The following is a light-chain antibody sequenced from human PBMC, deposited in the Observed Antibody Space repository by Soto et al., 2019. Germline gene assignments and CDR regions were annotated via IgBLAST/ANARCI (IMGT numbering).Light chain of an antibody. CDR1: QGIAPY. CDR3: QKYNSAPLT. V-gene: IGKV1-27*01. CDR2: ATS. Sequence: DVQMTQSPSSRSAFVGDRVTITCRASQGIAPYLAWFQQKPGKVPKLLIYATSTLQSGVPSRFSGSGSGTDFTLTISSLQLEDVGTYYCQKYNSAPLTFGGGTKVEIK. J-gene: IGKJ4*01.